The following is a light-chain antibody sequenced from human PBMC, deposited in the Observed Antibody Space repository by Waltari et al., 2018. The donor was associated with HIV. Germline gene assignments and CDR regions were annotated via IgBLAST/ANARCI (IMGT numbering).Light chain of an antibody. CDR1: HTVDSNY. J-gene: IGKJ4*01. V-gene: IGKV3-20*01. CDR2: GAS. Sequence: IVLTQSPGTLSLSPGERATLSCRASHTVDSNYLAWYQQKSGQAPRLLIYGASTRVTGIPDRFSGSGSETDFTLTISRLEHEDFAVYFCQQYGGSPLTFGGGTKVEI. CDR3: QQYGGSPLT.